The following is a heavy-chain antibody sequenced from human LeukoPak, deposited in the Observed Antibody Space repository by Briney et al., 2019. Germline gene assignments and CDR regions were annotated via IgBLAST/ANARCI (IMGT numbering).Heavy chain of an antibody. J-gene: IGHJ4*02. CDR3: AKDSYDFWSGYVDY. Sequence: GESLKISCAASGFTFDDYAMHWVRQAPGKGLEWVSLISGDGGSTYYADSVKGRFTISRDNSKNSLYLQMNSLRTEDTALYYCAKDSYDFWSGYVDYWGQGTLVTVSS. CDR2: ISGDGGST. CDR1: GFTFDDYA. D-gene: IGHD3-3*01. V-gene: IGHV3-43*02.